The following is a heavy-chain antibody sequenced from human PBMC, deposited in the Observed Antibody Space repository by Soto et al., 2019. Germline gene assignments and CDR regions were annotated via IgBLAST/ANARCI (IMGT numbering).Heavy chain of an antibody. J-gene: IGHJ4*02. CDR3: ARDLRLDS. D-gene: IGHD2-21*02. CDR1: GGSFGPNY. V-gene: IGHV4-59*12. CDR2: IYYGGTS. Sequence: PSETLSLTCTMSGGSFGPNYGSWIRQPPGKALEWVGYIYYGGTSSYNPSLKSRVTISIDRSNNQFSLMLSSVTAADTAVYYCARDLRLDSWGPGTLVTVS.